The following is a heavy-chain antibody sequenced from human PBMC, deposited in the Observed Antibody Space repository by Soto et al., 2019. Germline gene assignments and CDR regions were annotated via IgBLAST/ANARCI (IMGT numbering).Heavy chain of an antibody. D-gene: IGHD4-17*01. V-gene: IGHV1-69*01. J-gene: IGHJ4*02. CDR2: IIPIFGTA. Sequence: QVQLVQSGAEVKKPGSSVKVSCKASGGTFSSYAISWVRQAPGQGLEWMGGIIPIFGTANYAQKFQGRVTITADEPTSTAYMEMSSLRSEDTAVYYCARVVTVTRQKAGGNYYLDYWGQGTLVTVSS. CDR3: ARVVTVTRQKAGGNYYLDY. CDR1: GGTFSSYA.